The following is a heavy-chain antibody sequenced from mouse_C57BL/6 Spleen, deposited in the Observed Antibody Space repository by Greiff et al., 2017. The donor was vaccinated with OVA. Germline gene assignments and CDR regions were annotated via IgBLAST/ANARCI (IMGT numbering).Heavy chain of an antibody. D-gene: IGHD1-1*01. J-gene: IGHJ2*01. V-gene: IGHV5-4*01. CDR2: ISAGGGYT. CDR1: GFTFSSYA. Sequence: EVQGVESGGGLVKPGGSLKLSCAASGFTFSSYAMSWVRQTPEKRLEWVATISAGGGYTNYTDNVKGRFTISRDNAKNNLYLQMSHLKSEDTAMYYCARDNGYYYGSSEIDYWGQGTTLTVAT. CDR3: ARDNGYYYGSSEIDY.